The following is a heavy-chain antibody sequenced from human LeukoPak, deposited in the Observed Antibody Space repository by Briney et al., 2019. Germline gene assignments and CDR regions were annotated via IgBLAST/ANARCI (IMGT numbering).Heavy chain of an antibody. CDR1: GFTFSSYG. V-gene: IGHV3-33*03. CDR3: ARGFSYNHFDY. CDR2: IWSDGSNK. D-gene: IGHD5-24*01. J-gene: IGHJ4*02. Sequence: PGGSLRLSCAASGFTFSSYGMHWVRQTPGKGLEWVAIIWSDGSNKYYADSVKGRFTISRDNAKNTLYLQMNSLRAEDTAVYYCARGFSYNHFDYWGQGTLVTVSS.